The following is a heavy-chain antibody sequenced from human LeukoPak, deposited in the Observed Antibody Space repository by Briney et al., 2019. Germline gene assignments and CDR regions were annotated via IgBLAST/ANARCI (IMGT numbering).Heavy chain of an antibody. CDR2: IVLGAGNT. CDR1: GFTFPNPA. V-gene: IGHV1-58*02. J-gene: IGHJ5*02. CDR3: AAQRGASLHDFWSTRLFDP. Sequence: EASVKVSCKASGFTFPNPAMQWVRQARGQRLEWIGWIVLGAGNTVYSHKFHDRVTITRDVSTNTAYMELDSLGSEDTAVYYCAAQRGASLHDFWSTRLFDPWGQGTLVTVSS. D-gene: IGHD3-3*01.